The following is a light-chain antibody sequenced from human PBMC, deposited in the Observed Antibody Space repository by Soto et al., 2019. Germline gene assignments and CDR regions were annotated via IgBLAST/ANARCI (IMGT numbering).Light chain of an antibody. CDR3: SSFTTSSTRV. V-gene: IGLV2-14*03. CDR1: SSDVGAYNY. J-gene: IGLJ1*01. Sequence: QSALTQPASVSGSPGQSITISFTGTSSDVGAYNYVAWYQQHPGKAPQLMIYDVSSRPSGVSYRFSGSKSGNTASLTISGLQAEDEADYYCSSFTTSSTRVFGTGTKVTVL. CDR2: DVS.